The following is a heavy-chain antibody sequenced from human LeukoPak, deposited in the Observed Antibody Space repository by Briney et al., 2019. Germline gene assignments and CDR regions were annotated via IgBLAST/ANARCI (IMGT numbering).Heavy chain of an antibody. CDR3: VALWFGELSRQIFDY. D-gene: IGHD3-10*01. J-gene: IGHJ4*02. V-gene: IGHV4-39*01. CDR1: GGSISSSSYY. CDR2: IYYSGST. Sequence: SETLSLTRTVSGGSISSSSYYWGWIRQPPGKGLEWIGSIYYSGSTYYNPSLKSRVTISVDTSKNQFSLKLSSVTAADTAVYYCVALWFGELSRQIFDYWGQGTLVTVSS.